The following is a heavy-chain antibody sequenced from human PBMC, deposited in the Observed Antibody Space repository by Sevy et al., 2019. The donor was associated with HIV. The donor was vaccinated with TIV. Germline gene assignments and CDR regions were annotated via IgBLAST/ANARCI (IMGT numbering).Heavy chain of an antibody. CDR3: AGGPDILSGYPSHYFDY. D-gene: IGHD3-9*01. J-gene: IGHJ4*02. V-gene: IGHV3-7*01. CDR1: GFSFSKYW. CDR2: IKEDGSQK. Sequence: GGSLRLSCAASGFSFSKYWMSWVRQAPGKGLEWVANIKEDGSQKNYLESVKGRFTISRDNAKNLLYLQMNNLRADDTAVYYCAGGPDILSGYPSHYFDYWGQGTLVTVSS.